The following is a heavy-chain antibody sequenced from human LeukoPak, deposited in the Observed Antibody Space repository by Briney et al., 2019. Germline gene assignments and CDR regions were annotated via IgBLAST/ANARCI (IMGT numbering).Heavy chain of an antibody. CDR3: ARDSAAYYYYYYMDV. J-gene: IGHJ6*03. CDR2: INSDGSST. Sequence: GGSLRLSCAASGFTFSSYWMHWVRQAPGKGLVWVSRINSDGSSTSYADSVKGRFTISRDNAKNTLYLQMNSLRAEDTAVYYCARDSAAYYYYYYMDVWGKGTTVTISS. CDR1: GFTFSSYW. D-gene: IGHD2-15*01. V-gene: IGHV3-74*01.